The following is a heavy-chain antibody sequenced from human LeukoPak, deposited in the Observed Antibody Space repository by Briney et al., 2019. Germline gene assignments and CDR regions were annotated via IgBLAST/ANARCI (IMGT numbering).Heavy chain of an antibody. D-gene: IGHD3-3*01. CDR1: GGSISSYY. CDR3: ARHPSYYDFWSGYYIGWFDP. Sequence: SETLSLTCTVSGGSISSYYWSWIRQPPGKGLEWIGYIYTSGSTNYNPSLKSRVTISVDTSKNQFSLKLSSVTAADTAVYYCARHPSYYDFWSGYYIGWFDPWGQGTLVTVSS. V-gene: IGHV4-4*09. CDR2: IYTSGST. J-gene: IGHJ5*02.